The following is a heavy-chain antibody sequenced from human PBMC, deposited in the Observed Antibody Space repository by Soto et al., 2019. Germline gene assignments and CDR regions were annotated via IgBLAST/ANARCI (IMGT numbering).Heavy chain of an antibody. J-gene: IGHJ4*02. Sequence: ESLKISCNGSGYSFAGYWITWVRQKPGKGLEWMGRIDPSDSQTYYSPSFRGHVTISATKSITTVFLQWSSLRASDTAMYYCARQIYDSDTGPNFQYYFDSWGQGTPVTVSS. V-gene: IGHV5-10-1*01. D-gene: IGHD3-22*01. CDR2: IDPSDSQT. CDR3: ARQIYDSDTGPNFQYYFDS. CDR1: GYSFAGYW.